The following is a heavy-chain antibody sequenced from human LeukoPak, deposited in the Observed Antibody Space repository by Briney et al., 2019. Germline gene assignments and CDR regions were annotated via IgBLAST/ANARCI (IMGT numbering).Heavy chain of an antibody. CDR3: ARDSPPYYDFWSGYYPLFDY. CDR2: ISAYNGNT. J-gene: IGHJ4*02. CDR1: GYTFTSYG. V-gene: IGHV1-18*01. Sequence: ASVKVSCKASGYTFTSYGISWVRQAPGQGLEWMGWISAYNGNTNYAQKLQGRVTMTTDTSTSTAYMELRSLRSDDTAVYYCARDSPPYYDFWSGYYPLFDYWGQGTLVTVSS. D-gene: IGHD3-3*01.